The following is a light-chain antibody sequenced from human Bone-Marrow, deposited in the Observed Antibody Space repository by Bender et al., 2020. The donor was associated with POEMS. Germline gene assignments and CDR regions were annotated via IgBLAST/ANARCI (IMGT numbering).Light chain of an antibody. J-gene: IGLJ2*01. Sequence: QSALTQPASVSGSPGQSITISCTGTSSDVGSYNLVSWYQHHPGKAPKLMIYDASKRPSGVSTRFSGSKSGNTASLTISGLQAEDEADYCCCSYAGNRNVVFGGGTKLTVL. CDR1: SSDVGSYNL. V-gene: IGLV2-23*01. CDR3: CSYAGNRNVV. CDR2: DAS.